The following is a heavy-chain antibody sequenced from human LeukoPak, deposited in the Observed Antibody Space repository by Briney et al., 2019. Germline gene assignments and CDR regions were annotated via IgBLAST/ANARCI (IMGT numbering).Heavy chain of an antibody. J-gene: IGHJ1*01. CDR2: INAGNGNT. CDR1: GYTFTSYA. CDR3: AGDSSGWYVYFQH. Sequence: ASVKVSCKASGYTFTSYAMHWVRQAPGQRLEWMGWINAGNGNTKYSQKFQGRVTITRDTSASTAYMELSSLRSEDTAVYYCAGDSSGWYVYFQHWGQGTLVTVSS. D-gene: IGHD6-19*01. V-gene: IGHV1-3*01.